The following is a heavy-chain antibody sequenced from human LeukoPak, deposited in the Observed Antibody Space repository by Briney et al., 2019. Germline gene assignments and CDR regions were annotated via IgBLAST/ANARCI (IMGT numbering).Heavy chain of an antibody. CDR2: ISGSGGST. V-gene: IGHV3-23*01. CDR1: GFTFSSYA. CDR3: AKDNYYDSSGYYDEYFQH. D-gene: IGHD3-22*01. J-gene: IGHJ1*01. Sequence: GGSLRLSCAASGFTFSSYAMSWVRQAPGKGLEWVSGISGSGGSTYYADSVKGRFTISRDNSKNTLSLQMNSPRAEDTAVYYCAKDNYYDSSGYYDEYFQHWGQGTLVTVSS.